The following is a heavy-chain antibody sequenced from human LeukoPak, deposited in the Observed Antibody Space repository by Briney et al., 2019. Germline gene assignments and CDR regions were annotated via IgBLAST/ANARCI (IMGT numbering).Heavy chain of an antibody. CDR3: ASCIAAAGANWFDP. CDR2: INHSGST. J-gene: IGHJ5*02. V-gene: IGHV4-34*01. CDR1: GGSFSGYY. D-gene: IGHD6-13*01. Sequence: PSETLSLTCAVYGGSFSGYYWSWIRQPPGKGLEWIGEINHSGSTNYNPSLKSRVTISVDTSKNQCSLKLSSVTAADTAVYYCASCIAAAGANWFDPWGQGALVTVSS.